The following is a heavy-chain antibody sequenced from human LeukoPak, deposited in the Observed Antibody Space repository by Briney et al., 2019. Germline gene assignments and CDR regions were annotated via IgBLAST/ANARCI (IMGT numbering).Heavy chain of an antibody. CDR1: GFIVSSNY. CDR2: IYSGGST. Sequence: PGGSLRLSRAASGFIVSSNYMSWVRQAPGKGLEWVSVIYSGGSTNYADSVKGRFTISRDNAKKSLYLEMNNLRAEDTAVYYCATDGAGFDTWGQGVLVTVSS. V-gene: IGHV3-66*01. CDR3: ATDGAGFDT. J-gene: IGHJ5*02.